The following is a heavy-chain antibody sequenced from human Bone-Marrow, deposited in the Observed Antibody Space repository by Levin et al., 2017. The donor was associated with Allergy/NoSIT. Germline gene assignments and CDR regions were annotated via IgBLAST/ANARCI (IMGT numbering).Heavy chain of an antibody. D-gene: IGHD2-2*01. J-gene: IGHJ4*02. CDR2: VISDGSIT. V-gene: IGHV3-74*01. CDR3: ARGGCSSTSCLDN. CDR1: GFTFKNYY. Sequence: PGGSLRLSCAASGFTFKNYYMHWVRQAPGKGLVWVSRVISDGSITDYADSVRGRFTISRDNARNTLYLEMNSLRAEDTAVYYCARGGCSSTSCLDNWGQGILVTVSS.